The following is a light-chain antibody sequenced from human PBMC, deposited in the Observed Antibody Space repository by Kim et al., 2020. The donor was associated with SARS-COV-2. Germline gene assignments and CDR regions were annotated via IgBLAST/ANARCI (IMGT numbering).Light chain of an antibody. Sequence: SVYPEQTASITCSGDKLGHKYTSWYQQKPGQSPVLVIYRDNTRPSGIPERFSGSNSGNTATLTISGTQPMDEAEYYCQAWDSSTAVFGTGTKVTVL. CDR2: RDN. CDR3: QAWDSSTAV. J-gene: IGLJ1*01. CDR1: KLGHKY. V-gene: IGLV3-1*01.